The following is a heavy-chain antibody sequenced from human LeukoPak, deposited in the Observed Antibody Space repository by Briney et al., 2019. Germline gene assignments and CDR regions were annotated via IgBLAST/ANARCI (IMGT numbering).Heavy chain of an antibody. V-gene: IGHV3-74*01. CDR3: VRDFRSADY. J-gene: IGHJ4*02. CDR1: GFTFRTCY. CDR2: ICPDGTVT. Sequence: AGGSLRLSYADSGFTFRTCYMHWVRQAPGKGPMWVSRICPDGTVTNYADSVKARFIISRDNARNTVYLQMNSLRVEDTAVYYCVRDFRSADYWGQGTLVTVSS.